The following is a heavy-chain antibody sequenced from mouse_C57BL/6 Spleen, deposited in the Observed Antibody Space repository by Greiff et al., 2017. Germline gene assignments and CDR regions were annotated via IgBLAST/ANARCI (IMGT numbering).Heavy chain of an antibody. CDR1: GYTFTDYE. V-gene: IGHV1-15*01. Sequence: VQLQQSGAELVRPGASVTLSCKASGYTFTDYEMHWVKQTPVHGLEWIGAIDPETGGTAYNQKFKGKAILTADKSSSTAYMELRSLTSEDSAVYYCTRVQTGTGFAYWGQGTLVTVSA. J-gene: IGHJ3*01. D-gene: IGHD4-1*01. CDR3: TRVQTGTGFAY. CDR2: IDPETGGT.